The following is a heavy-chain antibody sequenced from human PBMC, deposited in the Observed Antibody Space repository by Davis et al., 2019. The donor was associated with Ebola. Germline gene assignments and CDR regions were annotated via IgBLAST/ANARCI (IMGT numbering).Heavy chain of an antibody. CDR1: GGSISSYY. CDR3: ARLRIAYYYYGMDV. CDR2: IYYSGST. J-gene: IGHJ6*02. D-gene: IGHD1-14*01. V-gene: IGHV4-59*01. Sequence: PSETLSLTCTVSGGSISSYYWSWIRQPPGKGLEWIGYIYYSGSTNYNPSLKSRVTISVDTSKNQFSLKLSSVTAADTAVYYCARLRIAYYYYGMDVWGQGTTVTVSS.